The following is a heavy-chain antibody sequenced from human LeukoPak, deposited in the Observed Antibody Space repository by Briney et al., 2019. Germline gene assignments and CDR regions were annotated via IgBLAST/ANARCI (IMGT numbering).Heavy chain of an antibody. D-gene: IGHD3-22*01. J-gene: IGHJ6*03. V-gene: IGHV1-69*05. CDR3: ASAGSNLAPNYYDSSGYPYYYYYMDV. Sequence: SVKVSCKASGGTFSSYAISWVRQAPGQGLEWMGGIIPIFGTANYAQKFQGRVTITTDESTSTAYMELRSLRSEDTAVYYCASAGSNLAPNYYDSSGYPYYYYYMDVWGKGTTVTVSS. CDR1: GGTFSSYA. CDR2: IIPIFGTA.